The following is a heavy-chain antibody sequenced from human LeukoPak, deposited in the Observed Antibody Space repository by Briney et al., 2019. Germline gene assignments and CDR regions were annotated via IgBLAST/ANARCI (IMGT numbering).Heavy chain of an antibody. Sequence: ASVKVCCKASGYTFSSYYMHWLRQAPGQGLEWMGIINPSGGSTSYAQKFQGRVTMTRDTSTSTVYMELSSLRSEDTAVYYCARENAVAGTFDYWGQGTLVTVSS. CDR1: GYTFSSYY. V-gene: IGHV1-46*01. J-gene: IGHJ4*02. D-gene: IGHD6-19*01. CDR2: INPSGGST. CDR3: ARENAVAGTFDY.